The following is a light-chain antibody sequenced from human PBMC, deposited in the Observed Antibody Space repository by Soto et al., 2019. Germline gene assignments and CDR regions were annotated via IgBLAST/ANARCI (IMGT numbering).Light chain of an antibody. CDR1: QSVSSY. CDR2: DAS. CDR3: QQRGNWPIT. V-gene: IGKV3-11*01. J-gene: IGKJ5*01. Sequence: EIVLTQSPATLSLSPGERATLSCRASQSVSSYLAWYQQKPGQAPRLLIYDASNRATGIPARFSGSGSGTDFTITISSLEPEDFAVYYCQQRGNWPITFGQGTRLEIK.